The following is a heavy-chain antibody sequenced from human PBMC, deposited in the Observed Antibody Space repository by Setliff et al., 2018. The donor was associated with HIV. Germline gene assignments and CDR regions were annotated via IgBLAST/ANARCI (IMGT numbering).Heavy chain of an antibody. CDR1: GYTFTSYY. CDR3: ARNPQPTGTPDYYYYYYMDV. Sequence: ASVKVSCKASGYTFTSYYIHWVRQAPGQGLEWMGGINPSGGSTSYAQKFQGRVTMTRDTSTSTVYMELSSLRSEDTAVYYCARNPQPTGTPDYYYYYYMDVWGKGTTVTVSS. D-gene: IGHD1-1*01. CDR2: INPSGGST. J-gene: IGHJ6*03. V-gene: IGHV1-46*01.